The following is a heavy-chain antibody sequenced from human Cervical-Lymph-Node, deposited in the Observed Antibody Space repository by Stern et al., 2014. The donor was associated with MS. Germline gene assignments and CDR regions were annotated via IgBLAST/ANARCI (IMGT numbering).Heavy chain of an antibody. CDR2: MYHSGTT. V-gene: IGHV4-4*02. Sequence: VQLEESGPGLVRPSGTLSLTCVVSGDSINSSSNWWSWVRQPPGKGLEWIGEMYHSGTTNYNPSLKSRVTISVDKSKNQFSLKMTSVTAADTAVYYCARDPWFDPWGQGTLVTVSS. CDR3: ARDPWFDP. CDR1: GDSINSSSNW. J-gene: IGHJ5*02.